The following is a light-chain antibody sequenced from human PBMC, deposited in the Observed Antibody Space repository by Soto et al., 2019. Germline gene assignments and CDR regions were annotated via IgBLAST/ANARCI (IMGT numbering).Light chain of an antibody. CDR3: LLYYGGAQSYV. J-gene: IGLJ1*01. V-gene: IGLV7-43*01. CDR1: TGAVTSGYY. Sequence: QAVVTQEPSLTVSPGGTVTLTCASSTGAVTSGYYPNWFQQKPGQAPRALIYSTSNQHSWTPARFSGSLLGGKAALTLSGVQPEDEAEYYCLLYYGGAQSYVFGTGTKLTVL. CDR2: STS.